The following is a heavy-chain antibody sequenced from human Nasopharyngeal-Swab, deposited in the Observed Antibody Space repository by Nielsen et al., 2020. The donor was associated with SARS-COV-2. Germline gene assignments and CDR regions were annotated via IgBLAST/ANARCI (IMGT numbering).Heavy chain of an antibody. J-gene: IGHJ5*02. CDR3: AREVVYGGFDP. Sequence: ASVKVSCKASGDTFTSYDINWVRQATGQGLEWTGWMNPNSGNTGYAQKFQGRVTMTRNTSISTAYMELSSLRSEDTAVYYCAREVVYGGFDPWGQGTLVTVSS. V-gene: IGHV1-8*01. CDR1: GDTFTSYD. D-gene: IGHD5/OR15-5a*01. CDR2: MNPNSGNT.